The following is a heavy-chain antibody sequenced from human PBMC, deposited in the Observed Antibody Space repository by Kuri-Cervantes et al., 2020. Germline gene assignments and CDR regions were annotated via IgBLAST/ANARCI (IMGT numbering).Heavy chain of an antibody. Sequence: SETLSLTCTVSGGANSYSSYYWGWIRQPPGKGLEWIGSIYYSGSTYYNPSLKSRVTISVDTSKNQFSLKLSSVTAADTAVYYCARAYSYGSYYFDYWGRGTLVTVSS. CDR1: GGANSYSSYY. D-gene: IGHD5-18*01. J-gene: IGHJ4*02. V-gene: IGHV4-39*07. CDR3: ARAYSYGSYYFDY. CDR2: IYYSGST.